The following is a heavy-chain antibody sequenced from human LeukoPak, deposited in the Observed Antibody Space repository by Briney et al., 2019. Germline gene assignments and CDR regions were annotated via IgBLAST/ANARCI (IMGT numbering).Heavy chain of an antibody. CDR1: GGSISSSNW. D-gene: IGHD5-18*01. CDR2: IYHSGST. V-gene: IGHV4-4*02. CDR3: AKDGYDAFDI. J-gene: IGHJ3*02. Sequence: SGTLSLTCAVSGGSISSSNWWSWVRQPPGKGLEWIGEIYHSGSTNYNPYLKSRVTMSVDTSKNQFSLKLSSVTAADTAVYYCAKDGYDAFDIWGQGTMVTVSS.